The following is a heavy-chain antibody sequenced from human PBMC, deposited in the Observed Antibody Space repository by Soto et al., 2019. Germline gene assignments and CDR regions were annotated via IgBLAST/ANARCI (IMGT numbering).Heavy chain of an antibody. Sequence: GGSLRLSCAASGFTFSSYAMSWVRQAPGKGLEWVSAVSGSGGSTYYADSVKGRFTISRDNSKNTLYLQMNSLRAEDTAVYYCAKSPAHHSSGYYRFDYWGQGTLVTVSS. D-gene: IGHD3-22*01. CDR2: VSGSGGST. V-gene: IGHV3-23*01. J-gene: IGHJ4*02. CDR3: AKSPAHHSSGYYRFDY. CDR1: GFTFSSYA.